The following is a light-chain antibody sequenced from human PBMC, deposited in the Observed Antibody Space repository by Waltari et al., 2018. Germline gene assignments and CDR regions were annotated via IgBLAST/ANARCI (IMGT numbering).Light chain of an antibody. Sequence: EILLTQTPFSLSVAPGQPASISCKSSQSLRHSNGKTYLCWFLQRPGQSPQLLMYEVSSRFSGVSDRFRGSGSGTDVTLTISRVEADDVGTYYCMQSIHLPRTFGGGTKVEIK. CDR1: QSLRHSNGKTY. V-gene: IGKV2-29*02. CDR3: MQSIHLPRT. CDR2: EVS. J-gene: IGKJ4*01.